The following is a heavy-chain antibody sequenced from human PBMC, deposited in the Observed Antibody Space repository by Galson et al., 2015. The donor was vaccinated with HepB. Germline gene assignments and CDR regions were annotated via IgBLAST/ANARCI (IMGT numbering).Heavy chain of an antibody. CDR1: GFTFSSYS. V-gene: IGHV3-21*01. CDR3: ASLSRYCSGGSCFPFDY. Sequence: SLRLSCAASGFTFSSYSMNWVRQAPGKGLEWVSSISSSSSYIYYADSVKGRFTISRDNAKNSLYLQMNSLRAEDTAVYYCASLSRYCSGGSCFPFDYWGQGTLVTVSS. CDR2: ISSSSSYI. J-gene: IGHJ4*02. D-gene: IGHD2-15*01.